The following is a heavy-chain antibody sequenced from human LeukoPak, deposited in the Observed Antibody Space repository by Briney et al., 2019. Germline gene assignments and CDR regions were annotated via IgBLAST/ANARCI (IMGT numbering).Heavy chain of an antibody. CDR1: GGTFSSYA. J-gene: IGHJ4*02. CDR3: VRGGGFNSGFEY. V-gene: IGHV1-69*13. Sequence: SVKVSCKASGGTFSSYAISWVRQAPGQGLEWMGGIIPIFGTANYAQKFQGRVTITADESTSTAYMELSSLRSEDTAVYYCVRGGGFNSGFEYWGQGTLVIVSS. CDR2: IIPIFGTA. D-gene: IGHD3-10*01.